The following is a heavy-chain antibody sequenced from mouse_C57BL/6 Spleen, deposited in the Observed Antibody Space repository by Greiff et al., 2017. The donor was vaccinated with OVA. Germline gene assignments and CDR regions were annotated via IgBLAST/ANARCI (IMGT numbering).Heavy chain of an antibody. J-gene: IGHJ3*01. Sequence: QVQLQQSGAELVRPGTSVKVSCKASGYAFTNYLIEWVKQRPGQGLEWIGVINPGSGGTNYTEKFKGKATLTADKSSSTAYMQLSSLTSEDSAVYFCARGPYYYDYDGSWFAYWGQGTLVTVAA. CDR3: ARGPYYYDYDGSWFAY. V-gene: IGHV1-54*01. CDR2: INPGSGGT. CDR1: GYAFTNYL. D-gene: IGHD2-4*01.